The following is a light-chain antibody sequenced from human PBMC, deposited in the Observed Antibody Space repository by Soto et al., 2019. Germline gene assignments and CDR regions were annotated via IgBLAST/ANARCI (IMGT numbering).Light chain of an antibody. Sequence: EIVLTQSPGTLSLSPGERATLSCRASQSVSSSYLAWYQQKPGQAPRLLIYGASSRATGIPDRFSGSGSGTDFTLTISRREPEDFAVYYCQKYGSSPLTFGGGNKVEIK. CDR3: QKYGSSPLT. CDR1: QSVSSSY. J-gene: IGKJ4*01. CDR2: GAS. V-gene: IGKV3-20*01.